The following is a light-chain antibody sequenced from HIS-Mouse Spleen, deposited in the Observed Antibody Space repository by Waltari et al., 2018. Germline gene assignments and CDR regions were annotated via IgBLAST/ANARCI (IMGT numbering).Light chain of an antibody. Sequence: QSVLTQPPSVSGAPGQRVTISCTGSSSNIGAGYDVHWYQQLPGTAPKLPIYGTSNRPSGVPDRFSGSKSGTSASLAITGLQAEDEADYYCQSYDSSLRVFGGGTKLTVL. CDR2: GTS. CDR3: QSYDSSLRV. CDR1: SSNIGAGYD. V-gene: IGLV1-40*01. J-gene: IGLJ3*02.